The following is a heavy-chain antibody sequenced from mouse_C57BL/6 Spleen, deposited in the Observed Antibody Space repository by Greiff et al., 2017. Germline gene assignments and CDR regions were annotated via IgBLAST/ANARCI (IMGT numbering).Heavy chain of an antibody. Sequence: VQLQQPGAELVKPGASVKLSCTASGYTFTSYWMHWVKQRPGQGLEWIGMIHPNSGSTNYTAKFQSKATLTVDKSSSTAYMQLSSLTSEDSAVYYCARLPSITPGGYWGQGTLVTVSA. CDR2: IHPNSGST. CDR3: ARLPSITPGGY. D-gene: IGHD1-1*01. CDR1: GYTFTSYW. J-gene: IGHJ3*01. V-gene: IGHV1-64*01.